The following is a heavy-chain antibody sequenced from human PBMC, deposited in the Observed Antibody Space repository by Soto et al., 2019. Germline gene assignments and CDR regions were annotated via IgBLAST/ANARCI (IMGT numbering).Heavy chain of an antibody. CDR2: ISAYNGNT. CDR1: GYTFTSYG. V-gene: IGHV1-18*04. CDR3: ARGTWGSTVTTKGGGHYYYYGMDV. J-gene: IGHJ6*02. D-gene: IGHD4-17*01. Sequence: ASVKVSCKASGYTFTSYGISWVRQAPGQGLEWMGWISAYNGNTNYAQKLQGRVTMTTDTSTSTAYMELRSLRSDDTAVYYCARGTWGSTVTTKGGGHYYYYGMDVWGHGTTVTVSS.